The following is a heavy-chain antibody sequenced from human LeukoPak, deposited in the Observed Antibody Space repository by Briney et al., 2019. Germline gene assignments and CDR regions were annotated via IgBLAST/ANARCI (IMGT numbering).Heavy chain of an antibody. CDR1: GDSISTYY. V-gene: IGHV4-59*08. CDR2: IDYRGST. D-gene: IGHD7-27*01. CDR3: ARHSTGGFDY. Sequence: SETLSLTCTVSGDSISTYYWSWIRQPPGKGLEWIAYIDYRGSTTYNPSLKSRVTISIDTSKNQFSLKLSSVTATDTAVYYCARHSTGGFDYWGQGTLVTVSS. J-gene: IGHJ4*02.